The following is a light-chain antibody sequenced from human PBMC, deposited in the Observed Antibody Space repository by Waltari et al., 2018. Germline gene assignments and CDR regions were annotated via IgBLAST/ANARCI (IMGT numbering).Light chain of an antibody. Sequence: QSALNKPASVSGSPGQSITISCTGTSSDVGGYNSVPWYQQHPVKAPKLLIYDVSHRPPGVSNPFFGSKFGNTASLTISGLQAEDEADYYCSSYTSSDTYVFGTGTKVTVL. CDR2: DVS. J-gene: IGLJ1*01. CDR3: SSYTSSDTYV. V-gene: IGLV2-14*03. CDR1: SSDVGGYNS.